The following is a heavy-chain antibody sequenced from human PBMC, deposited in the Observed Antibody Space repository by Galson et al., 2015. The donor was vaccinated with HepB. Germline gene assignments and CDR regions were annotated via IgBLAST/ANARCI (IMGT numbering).Heavy chain of an antibody. V-gene: IGHV1-18*04. CDR3: ARVKLFWFGDLLYGYNWFDP. D-gene: IGHD3-10*01. CDR1: GYTYTSYG. Sequence: SVKVSCKASGYTYTSYGISWVRQAPGQGLEWMGWISDYNGNTNYAQKFQGRVTMTTDTSTSTAYMELRSLRYDDTAVYYCARVKLFWFGDLLYGYNWFDPWGQGTLVTVSS. J-gene: IGHJ5*02. CDR2: ISDYNGNT.